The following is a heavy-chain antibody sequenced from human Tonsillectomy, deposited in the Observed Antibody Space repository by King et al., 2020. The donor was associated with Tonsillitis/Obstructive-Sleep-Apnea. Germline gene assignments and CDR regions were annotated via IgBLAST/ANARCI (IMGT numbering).Heavy chain of an antibody. CDR1: GFSLSTSGVG. CDR3: AHTDSIAVAGTIEY. V-gene: IGHV2-5*02. Sequence: ITLQESGPTLVKPTQTLTLTCTFSGFSLSTSGVGVGWIRQPPGKALEWLALIYLDDDNRYSPSLKSRPTITKDTSKHQVVLTMTNMDPVDTATYYCAHTDSIAVAGTIEYWGQGTLVTVSS. D-gene: IGHD6-19*01. J-gene: IGHJ4*02. CDR2: IYLDDDN.